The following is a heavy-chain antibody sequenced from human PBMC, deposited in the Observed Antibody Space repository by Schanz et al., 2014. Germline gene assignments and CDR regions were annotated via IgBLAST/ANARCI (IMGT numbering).Heavy chain of an antibody. CDR3: ARANYRRKINVDY. CDR2: IGYLGDT. D-gene: IGHD3-10*01. Sequence: EVQLVESGGGLVQPGGSLRLSCAASGFTLSNSDMHWVRQGTGKGLEWVSTIGYLGDTYYPDSVKGRFTMSRDNSKNTLYLQMNSLRAEDTAVYYCARANYRRKINVDYWGRGTLVTVSS. J-gene: IGHJ4*02. V-gene: IGHV3-13*01. CDR1: GFTLSNSD.